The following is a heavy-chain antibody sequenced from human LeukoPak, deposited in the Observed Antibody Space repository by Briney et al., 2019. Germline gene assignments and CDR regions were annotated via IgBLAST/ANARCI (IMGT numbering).Heavy chain of an antibody. D-gene: IGHD2-21*02. V-gene: IGHV1-69*06. Sequence: ASVKVSCKASGGTFSSYAISWVRQAPGQGLEWMGGIIPIFGTANYAQKFQGRVTITADKSTSTAYMELSSLRSEDTAVYYCARDNGVVVTAMNYYYYYGMDVWGQGTTVTVSS. CDR1: GGTFSSYA. CDR3: ARDNGVVVTAMNYYYYYGMDV. CDR2: IIPIFGTA. J-gene: IGHJ6*02.